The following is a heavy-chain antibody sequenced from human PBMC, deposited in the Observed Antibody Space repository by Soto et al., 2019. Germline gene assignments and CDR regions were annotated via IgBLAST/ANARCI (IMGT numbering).Heavy chain of an antibody. CDR1: NGSMHRYY. D-gene: IGHD6-19*01. V-gene: IGHV4-59*03. CDR2: IYYNGNT. J-gene: IGHJ4*02. CDR3: EKHHLQVAGLSSFDY. Sequence: SETLSLTCTVSNGSMHRYYWSWIRQPPGKGLEWVGYIYYNGNTRYNPSLKSRVTIVVDTSKNQYSLRLTSVTAADTDVYFCEKHHLQVAGLSSFDYWGQEKLVTVS.